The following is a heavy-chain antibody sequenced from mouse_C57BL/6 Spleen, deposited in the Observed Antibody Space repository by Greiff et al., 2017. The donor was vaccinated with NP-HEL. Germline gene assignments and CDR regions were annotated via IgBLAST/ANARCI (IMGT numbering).Heavy chain of an antibody. V-gene: IGHV1-15*01. CDR2: IDPETGGT. Sequence: QVQLKQSGAELVRPGASVTLSCKASGYTFTDYEMHWVKQTPVHGLEWIGAIDPETGGTAYNQKFKGKAILTADKSSSTAYMELRSLTSEDSAVYYCTRSTTVVASDVWGTGTTVTVSS. J-gene: IGHJ1*03. CDR3: TRSTTVVASDV. D-gene: IGHD1-1*01. CDR1: GYTFTDYE.